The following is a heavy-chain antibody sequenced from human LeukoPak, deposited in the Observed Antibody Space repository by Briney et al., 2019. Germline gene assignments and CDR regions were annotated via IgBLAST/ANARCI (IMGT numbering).Heavy chain of an antibody. CDR3: ARAPGGSSSSFTLDY. J-gene: IGHJ4*02. V-gene: IGHV5-51*01. CDR1: GYRFTNYW. Sequence: GESLKISCKGSGYRFTNYWIAWVRQMPGKGLEWMGIIYPGDSDTRYSPSFQGQVTISADKSISTAYLQWSSLKASDTAMYYCARAPGGSSSSFTLDYWGQGTLVTVSS. CDR2: IYPGDSDT. D-gene: IGHD6-6*01.